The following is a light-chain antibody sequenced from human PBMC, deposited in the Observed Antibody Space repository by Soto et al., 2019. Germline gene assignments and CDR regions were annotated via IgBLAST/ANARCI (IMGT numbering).Light chain of an antibody. Sequence: QSVLTQPPSASGSPGQSVTISYTGTRSDFGTYDYVSWYQHLPDKAPKLIIYEVSKRPSGVPDRFSGSKSGNTASLTVSGLQAEDEGDYYCCSYGGGNNFYVFGTGTKVTVL. V-gene: IGLV2-8*01. CDR2: EVS. CDR3: CSYGGGNNFYV. CDR1: RSDFGTYDY. J-gene: IGLJ1*01.